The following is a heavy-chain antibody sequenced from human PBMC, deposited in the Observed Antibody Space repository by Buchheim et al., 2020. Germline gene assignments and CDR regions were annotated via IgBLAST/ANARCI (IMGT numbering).Heavy chain of an antibody. V-gene: IGHV3-7*01. J-gene: IGHJ4*02. D-gene: IGHD1-7*01. CDR2: IKQDGSEK. CDR1: GFTFSSYW. CDR3: ARAFLDWNYIHYFDY. Sequence: EVQLVESGGGLVQPGGSLRLSCAASGFTFSSYWMSWVRQAPGKGLEWVANIKQDGSEKYYVDSVKGRFTISRDNAKNPLYLQMNSLRAEDTAVYYCARAFLDWNYIHYFDYWGQGTL.